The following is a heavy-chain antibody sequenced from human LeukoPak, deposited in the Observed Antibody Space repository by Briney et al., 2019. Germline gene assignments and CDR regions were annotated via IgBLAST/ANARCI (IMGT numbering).Heavy chain of an antibody. V-gene: IGHV4-59*01. Sequence: SETLSLTCTVSGDTISHYWWAWIRQPPGKGLEWIGYIYYSGSTNYNPSLKSRVTISVDTTKNQFSLKLSSVTAADTAVYYCARGGKGDILTGTYYYYGMDVWGQGTTVTVSS. CDR1: GDTISHYW. CDR2: IYYSGST. D-gene: IGHD3-9*01. CDR3: ARGGKGDILTGTYYYYGMDV. J-gene: IGHJ6*02.